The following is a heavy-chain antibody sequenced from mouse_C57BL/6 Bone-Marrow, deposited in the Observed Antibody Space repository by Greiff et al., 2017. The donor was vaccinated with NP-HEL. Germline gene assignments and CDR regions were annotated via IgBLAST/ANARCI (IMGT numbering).Heavy chain of an antibody. CDR1: GYTFTSYG. V-gene: IGHV1-81*01. J-gene: IGHJ2*01. CDR3: ARGREFITTVVAHFDY. Sequence: QVHVKQSGAELARPGASVKLSCKASGYTFTSYGISWVKQRTGQGLEWIGEIYPRSGNTYYNEKFKGKATLTADKSSSTAYMELRSLTSEDSAVYFCARGREFITTVVAHFDYWGQGTTLTVSS. CDR2: IYPRSGNT. D-gene: IGHD1-1*01.